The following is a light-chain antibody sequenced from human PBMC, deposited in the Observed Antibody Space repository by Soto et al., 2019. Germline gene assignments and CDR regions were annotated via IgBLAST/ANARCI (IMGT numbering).Light chain of an antibody. V-gene: IGLV2-14*03. J-gene: IGLJ3*02. Sequence: QSALTQPASVSGSPGQSITISCAGTSNDVGSYNYVSWYQHHPGKAPKLIIYGVINRPSGVSSRFSGSKSGNTASLTISGLQAEVEADYYCASYTTSSTLVLGGGTKLTVL. CDR1: SNDVGSYNY. CDR3: ASYTTSSTLV. CDR2: GVI.